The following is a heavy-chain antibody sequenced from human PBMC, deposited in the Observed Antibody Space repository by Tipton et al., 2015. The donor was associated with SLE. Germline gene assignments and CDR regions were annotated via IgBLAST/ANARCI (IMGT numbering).Heavy chain of an antibody. CDR2: MSFEGSGTKK. Sequence: SLRLSCAASGFTVSSNYMSWVRQAPGKGLDWVSGMSFEGSGTKKSYADSVKGRFTISRDNFKNTLYLQMNSLRGEDTAVYYCARDRSLDDAFDMWGQGTVVTVSS. CDR3: ARDRSLDDAFDM. J-gene: IGHJ3*02. CDR1: GFTVSSNY. D-gene: IGHD1-1*01. V-gene: IGHV3-30*03.